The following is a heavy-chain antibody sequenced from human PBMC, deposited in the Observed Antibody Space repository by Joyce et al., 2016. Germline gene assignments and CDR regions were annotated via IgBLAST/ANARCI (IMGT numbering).Heavy chain of an antibody. CDR3: ARDLGTTVTTYSAAFDI. CDR2: INPNSGDT. Sequence: QVQLVQSGAEVKRPGASVKVSCKASGYTFTAYYMHWVRQAPGQGLEWVGWINPNSGDTDYAQKFQDWGTMTRDTSISTAYMELSRLRSNDTAVYYCARDLGTTVTTYSAAFDIWGQGTMVTVSS. V-gene: IGHV1-2*04. CDR1: GYTFTAYY. J-gene: IGHJ3*02. D-gene: IGHD4-17*01.